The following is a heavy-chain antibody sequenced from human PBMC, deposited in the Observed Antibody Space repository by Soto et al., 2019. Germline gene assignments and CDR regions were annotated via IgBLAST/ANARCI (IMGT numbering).Heavy chain of an antibody. J-gene: IGHJ5*02. CDR1: GFTFSSYA. V-gene: IGHV3-23*01. CDR3: AKEYDFWSGYYPNWFDP. Sequence: GGSLRLSCAASGFTFSSYAMSWVRQAPGKGLEWVSAISGSGGSTYYADSVKGRFTISRDNSKNTLYLQMNSLRAEDTAVYYCAKEYDFWSGYYPNWFDPWGQGTLVTVS. D-gene: IGHD3-3*01. CDR2: ISGSGGST.